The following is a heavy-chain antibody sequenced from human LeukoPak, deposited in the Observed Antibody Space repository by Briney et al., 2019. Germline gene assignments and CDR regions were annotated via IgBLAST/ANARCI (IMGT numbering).Heavy chain of an antibody. V-gene: IGHV3-33*01. CDR1: GFTFSTYG. CDR2: IWSDDRNK. J-gene: IGHJ4*02. CDR3: ARDYGGDAGLDS. D-gene: IGHD4-23*01. Sequence: PGGSLRLSCAASGFTFSTYGMHWVRQGPGKGLEWVALIWSDDRNKYYADSVKGQFTISRDNSKNTVYLQMNSLRAEDTAVYYCARDYGGDAGLDSWGQGTLVTVSS.